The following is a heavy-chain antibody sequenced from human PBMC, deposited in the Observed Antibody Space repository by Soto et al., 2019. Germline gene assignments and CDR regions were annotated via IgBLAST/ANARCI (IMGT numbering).Heavy chain of an antibody. Sequence: EVQLVESGGGLVKPGGSLRLSCAASGVTFRSFTMNWVRQAPGKGLEWVSTISSNSAYIYYTDALRGRFTISRDNPKNSLDLQMDSLRAEDTAVYYCTRDASRASSARRWFAPWGSGTLVTGSS. CDR1: GVTFRSFT. CDR2: ISSNSAYI. D-gene: IGHD6-13*01. J-gene: IGHJ5*02. V-gene: IGHV3-21*02. CDR3: TRDASRASSARRWFAP.